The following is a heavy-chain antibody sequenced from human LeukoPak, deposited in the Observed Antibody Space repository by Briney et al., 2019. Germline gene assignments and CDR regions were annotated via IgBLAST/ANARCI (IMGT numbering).Heavy chain of an antibody. CDR2: IYYSGST. V-gene: IGHV4-39*01. J-gene: IGHJ4*02. Sequence: TPSETLSLTCTVSGGSISSSSYYWGWIRQPPGKGLEWIGSIYYSGSTYYNPSLKSRVTISVDTSKNQFSLKLSSVPAADTAVYYCARILAAGTGYWGQGTLVTVSS. D-gene: IGHD6-13*01. CDR1: GGSISSSSYY. CDR3: ARILAAGTGY.